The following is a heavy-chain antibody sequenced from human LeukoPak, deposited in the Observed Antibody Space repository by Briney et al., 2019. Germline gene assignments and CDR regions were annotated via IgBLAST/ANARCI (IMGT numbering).Heavy chain of an antibody. CDR1: GFSLSTSGMC. CDR2: IDWDDDK. CDR3: ARAVAATRYYYGMDV. V-gene: IGHV2-70*01. J-gene: IGHJ6*04. Sequence: SGPALVKPTRTLTLTCTFSGFSLSTSGMCVSWIRQPPGKALEWLALIDWDDDKYYSTSLKTRLTISKDTSKNQVVLTMTNMDPVDTATYYCARAVAATRYYYGMDVWGKGTTVTVSS. D-gene: IGHD2-15*01.